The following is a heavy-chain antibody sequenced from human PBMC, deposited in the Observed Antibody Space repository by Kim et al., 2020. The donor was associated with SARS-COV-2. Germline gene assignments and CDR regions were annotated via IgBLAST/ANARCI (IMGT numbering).Heavy chain of an antibody. CDR1: GGSFSGYY. Sequence: SETLSLTCAVYGGSFSGYYWSWIRQPPGKGLEWIGEINHSGSTNYNPSLKSRVTISVDTSKNQFSLKLSSVTAADTAVYYCARGSSGGDQTAGQCFDYWGQGTLVTVSS. D-gene: IGHD3-10*01. V-gene: IGHV4-34*01. CDR3: ARGSSGGDQTAGQCFDY. J-gene: IGHJ4*02. CDR2: INHSGST.